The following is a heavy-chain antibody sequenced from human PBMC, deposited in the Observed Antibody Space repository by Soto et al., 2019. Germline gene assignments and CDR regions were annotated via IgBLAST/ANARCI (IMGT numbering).Heavy chain of an antibody. CDR2: ISGSGGST. J-gene: IGHJ6*02. CDR3: AKEAKPFGVVIINSYYYGMDV. Sequence: EVQLLESGGGLVQPGGSLRLSCAASGFTFSSYAMSWVRQAPGKGLEWVSAISGSGGSTYYADSVKGRFTISRDNSKNTLYLQMNSLRAEDTAVYYCAKEAKPFGVVIINSYYYGMDVWGQGTTVTVSS. CDR1: GFTFSSYA. D-gene: IGHD3-3*01. V-gene: IGHV3-23*01.